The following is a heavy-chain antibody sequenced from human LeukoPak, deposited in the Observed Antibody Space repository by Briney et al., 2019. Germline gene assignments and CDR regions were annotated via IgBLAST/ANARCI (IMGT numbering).Heavy chain of an antibody. V-gene: IGHV3-48*01. D-gene: IGHD1-26*01. CDR3: AREDRIVGASFDY. J-gene: IGHJ4*02. CDR2: ITGSGGST. CDR1: GFTFSIHG. Sequence: GGSLRLSCAASGFTFSIHGMNWVRQGPGKGLEWVSGITGSGGSTYYADSVKGRFTISRDNAKNSLYLQMNSLRAEDTAVYYCAREDRIVGASFDYWGQGTLVTVSS.